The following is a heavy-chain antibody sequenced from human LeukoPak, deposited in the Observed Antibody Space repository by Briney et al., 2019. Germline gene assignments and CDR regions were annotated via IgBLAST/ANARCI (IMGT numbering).Heavy chain of an antibody. V-gene: IGHV3-53*01. CDR3: ARVPYGNYHYYYMDV. Sequence: GGSLRLSCAAPGFTVGTNYMSWVRQAPGKGLEWVSLIYSGSSTYYANSVKGRFTISRGNSKNTVYLQMNSLRAEDTAVYYCARVPYGNYHYYYMDVWGKGTTVTVSS. CDR1: GFTVGTNY. CDR2: IYSGSST. J-gene: IGHJ6*03. D-gene: IGHD3-10*01.